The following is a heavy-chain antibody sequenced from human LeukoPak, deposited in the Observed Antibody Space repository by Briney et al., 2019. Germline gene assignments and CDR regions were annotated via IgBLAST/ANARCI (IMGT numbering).Heavy chain of an antibody. CDR1: GYTFTSYD. Sequence: EASVKVSCKASGYTFTSYDINWMRQATGQGLEWMGWMNPNSGNTGYAQKFQGRVTMTRNTSISTAYMELSSLRSEDTAVYYCASAPLTQQLDLRYYYYGMDVWGQGTTVTVSS. CDR2: MNPNSGNT. CDR3: ASAPLTQQLDLRYYYYGMDV. J-gene: IGHJ6*02. V-gene: IGHV1-8*01. D-gene: IGHD6-13*01.